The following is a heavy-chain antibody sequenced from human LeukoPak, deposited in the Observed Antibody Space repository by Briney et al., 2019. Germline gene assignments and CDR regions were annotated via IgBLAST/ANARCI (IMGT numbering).Heavy chain of an antibody. CDR1: GYTFTSYG. D-gene: IGHD2-2*02. Sequence: ASVKVSCKASGYTFTSYGISWVRQAPGQGLEWMGWISAYNGNTNYAQKLQGRVTMTTDTSTSTAYMELRSLRSDDTAVYYCARGYRLGYCSSTSCYTSDYWGQGTLVTVSS. CDR2: ISAYNGNT. J-gene: IGHJ4*02. CDR3: ARGYRLGYCSSTSCYTSDY. V-gene: IGHV1-18*01.